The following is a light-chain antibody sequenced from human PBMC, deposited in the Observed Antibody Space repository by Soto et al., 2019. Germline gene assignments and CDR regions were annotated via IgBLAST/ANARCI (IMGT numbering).Light chain of an antibody. CDR3: QQYDNLPPV. V-gene: IGKV1-33*01. J-gene: IGKJ1*01. Sequence: DLQMTQSPSSLSASVGDRVTITCQASQDISNYLNWYQQKPGKAPKLLIYDASNLETGVPSRFSGSGSGTDFTFTISSLQPEDIATYYCQQYDNLPPVFGQGTKVEIK. CDR2: DAS. CDR1: QDISNY.